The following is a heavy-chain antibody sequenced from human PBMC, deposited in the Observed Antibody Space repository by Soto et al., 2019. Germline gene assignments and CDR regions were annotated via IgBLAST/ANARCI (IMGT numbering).Heavy chain of an antibody. CDR2: IKDEGSEK. CDR3: ARIKPGGYDYFEY. CDR1: GFTFNGYW. D-gene: IGHD2-8*02. J-gene: IGHJ4*02. V-gene: IGHV3-7*01. Sequence: GSLTLSSAASGFTFNGYWIILFCQSAVKGRVWVANIKDEGSEKDYVRSVKGRFTISRDNAKKSLYLQMNSLRAEDTAMYYCARIKPGGYDYFEYWGLGTLVTVSS.